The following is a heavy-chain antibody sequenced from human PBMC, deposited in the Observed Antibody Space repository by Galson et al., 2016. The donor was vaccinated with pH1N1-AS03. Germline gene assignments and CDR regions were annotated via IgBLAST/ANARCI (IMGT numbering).Heavy chain of an antibody. CDR2: IYDSGNT. J-gene: IGHJ5*02. CDR1: GGSISSGNYF. CDR3: ASVSLAYCSSTSCFRFDP. V-gene: IGHV4-31*03. D-gene: IGHD2-2*01. Sequence: TLSLTCTVSGGSISSGNYFWNWIRQHPGEGLEWIGLIYDSGNTFYNPSLKSRVSISVDTSKNQFSLKLNSVTAADTVVYYCASVSLAYCSSTSCFRFDPWGQGTLVTVSS.